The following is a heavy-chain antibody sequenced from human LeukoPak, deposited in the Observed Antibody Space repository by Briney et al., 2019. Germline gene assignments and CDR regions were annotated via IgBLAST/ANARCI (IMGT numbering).Heavy chain of an antibody. CDR1: GGSISSSSYY. V-gene: IGHV4-39*07. D-gene: IGHD1-7*01. CDR2: IYYSGST. Sequence: PSETLSLTCTVSGGSISSSSYYWGWIRQPPGKGLEWIGSIYYSGSTYYNPSLKSRVTISVDTSKNQCSLKLSSVTAADTAVYYCAREAPYNWNYFYFDYWGQGTLVTVSS. CDR3: AREAPYNWNYFYFDY. J-gene: IGHJ4*02.